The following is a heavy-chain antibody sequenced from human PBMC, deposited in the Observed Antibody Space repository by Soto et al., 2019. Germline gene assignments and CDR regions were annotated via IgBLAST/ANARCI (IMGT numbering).Heavy chain of an antibody. CDR2: IYYSGST. J-gene: IGHJ5*02. Sequence: PSETLSLTCTVSGGSISGGGYYWSWIRQHPGKGLEWIGYIYYSGSTYYNPSLKSRVTISVDTSKNQFSLKLSSVTAADTAVYYCARGTLRITIFGVVFNRFDPWGQGTLVTISS. CDR3: ARGTLRITIFGVVFNRFDP. V-gene: IGHV4-31*02. D-gene: IGHD3-3*01. CDR1: GGSISGGGYY.